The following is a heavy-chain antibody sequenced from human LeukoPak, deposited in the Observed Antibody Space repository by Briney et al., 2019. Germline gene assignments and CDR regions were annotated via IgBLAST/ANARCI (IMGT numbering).Heavy chain of an antibody. D-gene: IGHD5-12*01. Sequence: PSETLSLTCTVSGGSISSYYWSWIRQSPGKGLEWIGYIYYSGSTNYNPSLKSRVTISVDTSKNQFSLKLSSVTAADTAVYYCARLSDSGYDPHLDYWGQGTLVTVSS. CDR2: IYYSGST. CDR3: ARLSDSGYDPHLDY. CDR1: GGSISSYY. J-gene: IGHJ4*02. V-gene: IGHV4-59*08.